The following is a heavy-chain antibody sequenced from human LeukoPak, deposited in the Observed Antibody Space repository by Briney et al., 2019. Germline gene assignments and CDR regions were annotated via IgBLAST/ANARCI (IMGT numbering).Heavy chain of an antibody. CDR1: GFTFSDAW. D-gene: IGHD1-26*01. J-gene: IGHJ4*02. V-gene: IGHV3-15*01. CDR2: IKSRNRGETV. CDR3: TTDGSTTLSNTFDY. Sequence: GGSLRLSCAASGFTFSDAWMNWVRLAPGKGLEWFGRIKSRNRGETVDYAAPVKGRFTISRDDSKTTVYLQMTSLKTEDTAIYYCTTDGSTTLSNTFDYWGQGTLVTVSS.